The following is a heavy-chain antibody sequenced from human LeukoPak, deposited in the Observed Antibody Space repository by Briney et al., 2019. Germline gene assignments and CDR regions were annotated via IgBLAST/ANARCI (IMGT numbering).Heavy chain of an antibody. Sequence: SETLSLTCTVSGGSISSSSYYWGWIRQPPGKGLEWIGSIYYSGSTYYNPSLKSRVTISVDTSKNQFSLKLTSVTAADTAVYYCARWFGVYFDYWGQGTLVTVSS. D-gene: IGHD3-10*01. CDR3: ARWFGVYFDY. CDR1: GGSISSSSYY. CDR2: IYYSGST. V-gene: IGHV4-39*07. J-gene: IGHJ4*02.